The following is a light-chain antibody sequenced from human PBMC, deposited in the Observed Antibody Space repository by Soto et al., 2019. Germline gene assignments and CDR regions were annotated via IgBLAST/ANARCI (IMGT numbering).Light chain of an antibody. CDR3: ALYMGSGTGV. CDR2: STS. V-gene: IGLV8-61*01. J-gene: IGLJ3*02. CDR1: SGSVSTTNY. Sequence: QAVVTQEPSLSVSPGGTVTLTCGLTSGSVSTTNYPSWYQQTPGQAPRTLVYSTSSRSSGVPDRFSGSILGNKAALTITGAQADDESDYFCALYMGSGTGVFGGGTKLTVL.